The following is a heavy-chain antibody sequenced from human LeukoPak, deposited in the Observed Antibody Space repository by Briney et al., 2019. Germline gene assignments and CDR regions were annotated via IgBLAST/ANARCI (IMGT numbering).Heavy chain of an antibody. CDR3: AKDVNVGGDYFDY. CDR1: GFTFRNYG. V-gene: IGHV3-30*02. D-gene: IGHD3-10*01. Sequence: GGSLRLSCAASGFTFRNYGMHWVRLAPGKELEWVAFIRYDGSIKYYVDSVKGRFTGSRDNSKNTLYLQMNSLRAEDTAVYYCAKDVNVGGDYFDYWGQGTLVTVSS. CDR2: IRYDGSIK. J-gene: IGHJ4*02.